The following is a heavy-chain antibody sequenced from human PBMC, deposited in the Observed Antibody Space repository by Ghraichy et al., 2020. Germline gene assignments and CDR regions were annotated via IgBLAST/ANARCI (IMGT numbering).Heavy chain of an antibody. CDR3: ARGEKRLGYCSSTSCYRFDY. J-gene: IGHJ4*02. CDR1: GYTFTSYD. D-gene: IGHD2-2*02. CDR2: MNPNSGNT. V-gene: IGHV1-8*01. Sequence: ASVKVSCKASGYTFTSYDINWVRQATGQGLEWMGWMNPNSGNTGYAQKFQGRVTMTRNTSISTAYMELSSLRSEDTAVYYCARGEKRLGYCSSTSCYRFDYWGQGTLVTVSS.